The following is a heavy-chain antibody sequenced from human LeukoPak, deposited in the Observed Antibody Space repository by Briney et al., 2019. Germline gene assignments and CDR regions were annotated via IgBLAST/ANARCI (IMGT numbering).Heavy chain of an antibody. CDR1: GFTFSSYS. CDR3: ARDLVRAPDYYGMDV. J-gene: IGHJ6*02. CDR2: ISSSSSYI. D-gene: IGHD3-10*01. Sequence: PGRSLRLSCAASGFTFSSYSMNWVRQAPGKGLEWVSSISSSSSYIYYADSVKGRFTISRDNSKNTLYLQMNSLRAEDTAVYYCARDLVRAPDYYGMDVWGQGTTVTVSS. V-gene: IGHV3-21*01.